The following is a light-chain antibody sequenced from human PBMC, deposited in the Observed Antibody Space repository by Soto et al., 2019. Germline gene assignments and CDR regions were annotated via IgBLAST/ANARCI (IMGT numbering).Light chain of an antibody. CDR2: ASS. V-gene: IGKV1-39*01. J-gene: IGKJ3*01. Sequence: DIQTTQSPSSLSASVGDRVTITCRASQSIGSYLNWYQKKPGKAPKLLIYASSSLPSGVPSRFSGSGSGTDFTLTINFLQPDDFATYFCQQTFTRAFTFGPGTKVDIK. CDR1: QSIGSY. CDR3: QQTFTRAFT.